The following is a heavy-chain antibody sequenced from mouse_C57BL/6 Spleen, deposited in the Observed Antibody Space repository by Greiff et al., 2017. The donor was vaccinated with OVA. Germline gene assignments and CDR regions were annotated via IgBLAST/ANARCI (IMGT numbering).Heavy chain of an antibody. CDR2: IYPRSGNT. J-gene: IGHJ3*01. V-gene: IGHV1-81*01. Sequence: QVQLQQSGAELARPGASVKLSCKASGYTFTSYGISWVKQRTGQGLEWIGAIYPRSGNTYYNEKFKGKATLTADKSSSTAYMELRSLTSEDSAVYFCARGENDYDAAWFAYWGQGTLVTVSA. CDR1: GYTFTSYG. CDR3: ARGENDYDAAWFAY. D-gene: IGHD2-4*01.